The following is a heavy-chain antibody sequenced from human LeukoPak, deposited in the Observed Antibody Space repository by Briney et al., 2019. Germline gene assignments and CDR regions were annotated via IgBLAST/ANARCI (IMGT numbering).Heavy chain of an antibody. D-gene: IGHD1-26*01. J-gene: IGHJ4*02. CDR3: AKGGSYYPRPAYFDY. Sequence: GGSLRLSCAASGFTFSSYGMHWVRQAPGKGLEWVAVISYDGSNKYYADSVKGRFTIPRDNSKNTLYLQMNSLRAEDTAVYYCAKGGSYYPRPAYFDYWGQGTLVTVSS. CDR1: GFTFSSYG. V-gene: IGHV3-30*18. CDR2: ISYDGSNK.